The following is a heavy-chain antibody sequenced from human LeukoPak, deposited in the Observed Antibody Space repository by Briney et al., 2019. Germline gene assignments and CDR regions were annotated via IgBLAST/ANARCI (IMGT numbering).Heavy chain of an antibody. V-gene: IGHV1-2*02. J-gene: IGHJ4*02. CDR1: GYTFTGYY. D-gene: IGHD2-21*01. Sequence: ASVKVSCKASGYTFTGYYMRWVRQAPGQGLEWMGWTNPNSGGTNYAQKFQGRVTMTRDTSISTAYMELSRLRSDDTAVYYCAREPSHCGGDCYSDYWGQGTLVTVSS. CDR3: AREPSHCGGDCYSDY. CDR2: TNPNSGGT.